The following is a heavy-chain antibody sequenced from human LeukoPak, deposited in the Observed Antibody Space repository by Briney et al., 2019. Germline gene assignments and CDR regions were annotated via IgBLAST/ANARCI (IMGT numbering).Heavy chain of an antibody. D-gene: IGHD2-2*01. Sequence: GESLKISCKGSGYSFISYWIGWVRQMPGKGLEWMGIIYPGDSDTRYSPSFQGQVTISADKSISTAYLQWSSLKASDTAMYYCARAGRDIVVVPAELRFDPWGQGTLVTVSS. CDR2: IYPGDSDT. CDR3: ARAGRDIVVVPAELRFDP. CDR1: GYSFISYW. J-gene: IGHJ5*02. V-gene: IGHV5-51*01.